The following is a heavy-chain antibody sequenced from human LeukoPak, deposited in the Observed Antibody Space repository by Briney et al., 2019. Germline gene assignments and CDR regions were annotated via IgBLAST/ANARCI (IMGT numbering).Heavy chain of an antibody. CDR2: ISGDGVNT. CDR3: ARSPPTGTTWYFDL. V-gene: IGHV3-64*01. Sequence: PGGSLRLSCAASGFIFNTYAMHWVRQAPGKGLEYVSTISGDGVNTYYANSVKGRFTISRDNSMNTLDLQMGSLRAEDMAVYYCARSPPTGTTWYFDLWGRGTLVTVSS. CDR1: GFIFNTYA. J-gene: IGHJ2*01. D-gene: IGHD1-7*01.